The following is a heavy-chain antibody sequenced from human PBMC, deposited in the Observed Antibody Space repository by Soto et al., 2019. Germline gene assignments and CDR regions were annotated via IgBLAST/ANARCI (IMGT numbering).Heavy chain of an antibody. J-gene: IGHJ5*02. Sequence: SQTLSLTCAISGDSVSSNSAAWNWIRQSPSRGLEWLGRTYYRSEWYNDYAVSVKSRITINPDTSKNQFSLQLSSVTAADTAVYYCARKRGLYARNWFDPWGQGTLVTVSS. CDR3: ARKRGLYARNWFDP. D-gene: IGHD3-10*01. V-gene: IGHV6-1*01. CDR2: TYYRSEWYN. CDR1: GDSVSSNSAA.